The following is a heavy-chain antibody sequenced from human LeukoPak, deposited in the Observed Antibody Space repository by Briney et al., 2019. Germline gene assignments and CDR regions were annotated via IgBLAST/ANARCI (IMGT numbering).Heavy chain of an antibody. CDR2: ISSSGRTM. V-gene: IGHV3-48*03. J-gene: IGHJ4*02. CDR3: AREWFDY. Sequence: PGGSLRLSCEASGFIFSSYEMNWVRQAPGKGLEWVSFISSSGRTMYYADSVKGRFTISRDNAKNSLYLQMNSLRAEDTAVYYCAREWFDYWGQGTLVTVSS. CDR1: GFIFSSYE.